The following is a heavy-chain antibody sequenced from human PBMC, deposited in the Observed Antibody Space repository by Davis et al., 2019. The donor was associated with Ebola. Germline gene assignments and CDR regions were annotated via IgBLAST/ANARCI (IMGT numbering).Heavy chain of an antibody. CDR1: GFTFSSYS. Sequence: PGGSLRLSCAASGFTFSSYSMNWVRQAPGKGLEWVSSISSSSSYIYYADSVKGRFTISRDNAKNSLYLQMNSLRAEDTAVYYCARDHDPARLYYYYGMDVWGQGTTVTVSS. CDR3: ARDHDPARLYYYYGMDV. CDR2: ISSSSSYI. D-gene: IGHD6-25*01. V-gene: IGHV3-21*01. J-gene: IGHJ6*02.